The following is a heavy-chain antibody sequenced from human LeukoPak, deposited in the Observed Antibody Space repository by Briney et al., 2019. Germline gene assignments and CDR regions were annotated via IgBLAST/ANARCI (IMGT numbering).Heavy chain of an antibody. J-gene: IGHJ6*02. Sequence: ASVKVSCKASGYTFTSYYMHWVRQAPGQGLEWMGIINPSGGSTSYAQKFQGRVTMTRDTSTSTAYMELSSLRSEDTAVYYCARAHVLLWFGAPGYYGMDVWGQGTTVTVSS. V-gene: IGHV1-46*01. D-gene: IGHD3-10*01. CDR3: ARAHVLLWFGAPGYYGMDV. CDR2: INPSGGST. CDR1: GYTFTSYY.